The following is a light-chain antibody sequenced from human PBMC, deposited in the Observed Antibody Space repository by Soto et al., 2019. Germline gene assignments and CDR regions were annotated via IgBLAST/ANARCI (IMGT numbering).Light chain of an antibody. J-gene: IGKJ1*01. CDR3: QQYGSSPPWT. CDR2: GAS. CDR1: QSVSSN. Sequence: EIVMTQSPTILSVSPGERATLSCRASQSVSSNLAWYQQKPGQAPRLLIYGASSRATGIPDRFSGSGSGTDFTLTISRLEPEDFAVYYCQQYGSSPPWTFGQGT. V-gene: IGKV3-20*01.